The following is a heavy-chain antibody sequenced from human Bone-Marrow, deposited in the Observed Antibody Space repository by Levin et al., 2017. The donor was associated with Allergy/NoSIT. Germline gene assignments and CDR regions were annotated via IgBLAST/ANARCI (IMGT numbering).Heavy chain of an antibody. CDR3: VRRGGSTWDLDY. D-gene: IGHD6-13*01. V-gene: IGHV1-2*06. Sequence: RALVKVSCKTSGYTFTAFHVHWVRQAPGQGLEWMGRINPNSGGTDYARKFQGRVNMTRDMSIRTVYLELATLRSDDTAVFFCVRRGGSTWDLDYWGQGTLVTVSS. CDR2: INPNSGGT. CDR1: GYTFTAFH. J-gene: IGHJ4*02.